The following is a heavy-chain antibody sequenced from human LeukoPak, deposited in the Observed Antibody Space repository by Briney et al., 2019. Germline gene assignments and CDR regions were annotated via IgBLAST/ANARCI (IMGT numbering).Heavy chain of an antibody. CDR2: IDWSSGEI. J-gene: IGHJ2*01. Sequence: TGGSLRLSCAASGFTFDDYAMHWVRQPPGKGLEWVSGIDWSSGEITYADSVKGRFTISRDNAKNSLYLQMNSLKTEDTALYYCAKDRTYYYNSGSYFDLWGCGTLVTVSS. V-gene: IGHV3-9*01. D-gene: IGHD3-10*01. CDR3: AKDRTYYYNSGSYFDL. CDR1: GFTFDDYA.